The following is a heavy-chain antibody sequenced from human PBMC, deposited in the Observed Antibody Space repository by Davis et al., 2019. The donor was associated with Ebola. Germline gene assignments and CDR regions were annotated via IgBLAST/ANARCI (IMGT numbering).Heavy chain of an antibody. CDR2: INPNSGGT. CDR1: GYTFTGYY. D-gene: IGHD4-11*01. V-gene: IGHV1-2*02. Sequence: ASVKVSCKASGYTFTGYYMHWVRQAPGQGLDWMGWINPNSGGTNYAQKFQGRITMTRDTSISTAYMELSRLRSDDTAVYYCARVGTTVTTMDNWGQGTLVTVSS. CDR3: ARVGTTVTTMDN. J-gene: IGHJ4*02.